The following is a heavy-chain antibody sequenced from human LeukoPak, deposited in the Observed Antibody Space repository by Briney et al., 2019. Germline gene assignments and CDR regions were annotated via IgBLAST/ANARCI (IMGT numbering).Heavy chain of an antibody. J-gene: IGHJ4*02. CDR3: ARDRQYYGSGSYFTFDY. D-gene: IGHD3-10*01. Sequence: GGSLRLSCAASGFTFSSYAMSWVRQAPGKGLEWVAVVSYDGSNKYYADSVKGRFTISRDNSKNTLYLQMNSLRAEDTAVYYCARDRQYYGSGSYFTFDYWGQGTLVTVSS. CDR1: GFTFSSYA. V-gene: IGHV3-30*04. CDR2: VSYDGSNK.